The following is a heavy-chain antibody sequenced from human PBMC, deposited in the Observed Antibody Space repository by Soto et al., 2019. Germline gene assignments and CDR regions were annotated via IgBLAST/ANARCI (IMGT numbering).Heavy chain of an antibody. CDR3: ARDRHGSGWPPSFYGMDV. V-gene: IGHV6-1*01. J-gene: IGHJ6*02. CDR2: TYYRSKWYN. CDR1: GDSVSSNSAA. Sequence: PLSLTCAISGDSVSSNSAAWNWIRQSPSRGLEWLGRTYYRSKWYNDYAVSVKSRITINPDTSKNQFSLQLNSVTPEDTAVYYCARDRHGSGWPPSFYGMDVWGQGTTVTVSS. D-gene: IGHD6-19*01.